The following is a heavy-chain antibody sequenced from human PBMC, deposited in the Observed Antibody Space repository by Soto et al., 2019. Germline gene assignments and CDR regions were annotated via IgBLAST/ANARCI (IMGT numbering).Heavy chain of an antibody. CDR1: GGSISSYY. V-gene: IGHV4-4*07. J-gene: IGHJ5*02. D-gene: IGHD6-13*01. CDR2: IYTSGST. Sequence: SETLSLTCTVSGGSISSYYWSWIRQPAGKGLEWIGRIYTSGSTNYNPSLKSRVTMSVDTSKNQFSLKLSSVTAADTAVYYCAREVAAADYYNWFDPWGQGTLVTVSS. CDR3: AREVAAADYYNWFDP.